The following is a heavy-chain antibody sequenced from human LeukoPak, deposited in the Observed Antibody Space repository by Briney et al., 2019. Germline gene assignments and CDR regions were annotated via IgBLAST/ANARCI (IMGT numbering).Heavy chain of an antibody. D-gene: IGHD2-15*01. Sequence: SETLSLTCTVSGGSISSSTYYWGWIRQPPGKGLEWIGTFHYTGNTYYNPSLSLKSRVTISVDTSKNQFSLKLSSVTAADTAVYYCARDRLPKMGYFDYWGQGTLVTVSS. CDR2: FHYTGNT. V-gene: IGHV4-39*07. CDR1: GGSISSSTYY. J-gene: IGHJ4*02. CDR3: ARDRLPKMGYFDY.